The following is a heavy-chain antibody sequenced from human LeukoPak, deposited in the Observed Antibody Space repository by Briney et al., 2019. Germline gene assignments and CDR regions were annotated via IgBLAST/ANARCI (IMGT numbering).Heavy chain of an antibody. V-gene: IGHV3-23*01. J-gene: IGHJ4*02. CDR1: GFAFSTYA. D-gene: IGHD3-10*01. CDR2: ISGSGDKT. CDR3: AKDLNYGFDS. Sequence: GESLRLSCAASGFAFSTYAMSWVRQAPGKGLEGVSAISGSGDKTYYAESVRGRFTISRDNSENTLYLQMNSLRAEDTAVYYCAKDLNYGFDSWGQGTLVTVSS.